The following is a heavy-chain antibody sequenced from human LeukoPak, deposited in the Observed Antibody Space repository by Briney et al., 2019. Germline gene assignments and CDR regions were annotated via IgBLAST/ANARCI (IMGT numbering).Heavy chain of an antibody. V-gene: IGHV1-69*05. D-gene: IGHD2-2*01. CDR1: GGTFSSYA. Sequence: SVKVSCKASGGTFSSYAISWVRQAPGQGLEWMGGIIPIFGTTNYAQKFQGRVTITTDESTSTAYMELSSLRSEDTAVYYCARAEFNQLSPTVGGHYYYYYMDVWGKGTTVTVSS. CDR2: IIPIFGTT. J-gene: IGHJ6*03. CDR3: ARAEFNQLSPTVGGHYYYYYMDV.